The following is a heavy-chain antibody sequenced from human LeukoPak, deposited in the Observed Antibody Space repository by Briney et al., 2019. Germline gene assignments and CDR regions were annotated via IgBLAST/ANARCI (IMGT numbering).Heavy chain of an antibody. J-gene: IGHJ4*02. V-gene: IGHV1-18*01. D-gene: IGHD6-13*01. CDR3: ARDGYSSSWYSPSHFDY. CDR1: GYTFTSYG. CDR2: ISAYNGNT. Sequence: ASVKVSCKASGYTFTSYGISWVRQAPGQGLEWMGWISAYNGNTNYAQKLQGRVTMTTDTSTSTAYMELRSLRSDDTAVYYCARDGYSSSWYSPSHFDYWGQGTLVTDSS.